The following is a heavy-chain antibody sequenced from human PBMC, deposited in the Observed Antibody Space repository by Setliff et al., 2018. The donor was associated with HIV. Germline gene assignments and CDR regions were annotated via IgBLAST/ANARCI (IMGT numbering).Heavy chain of an antibody. Sequence: ASVKVSCKASGYTFTAYYIHWVRQAPGQGLEWMGWINPDSGGTKYAQRLQGRVTMTRDKSINTAYMELSRLISDDTALYFCSRASLMITFGGGCWLDSWGQGTLVTVSS. V-gene: IGHV1-2*02. CDR3: SRASLMITFGGGCWLDS. CDR1: GYTFTAYY. CDR2: INPDSGGT. J-gene: IGHJ5*01. D-gene: IGHD3-16*01.